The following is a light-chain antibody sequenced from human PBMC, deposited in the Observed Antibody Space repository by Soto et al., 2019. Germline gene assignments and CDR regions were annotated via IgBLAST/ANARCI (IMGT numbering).Light chain of an antibody. J-gene: IGKJ4*01. Sequence: EIVLTQSPATLSLSPGERATLSCRASQSVSSDLAWYQQKPGQAPRLLIYDASNRATGIPARFSGSGSGSDFTLTISSLEPEDFAVYYCQQRSNWLLTFGGGPKVEIK. CDR1: QSVSSD. V-gene: IGKV3-11*01. CDR2: DAS. CDR3: QQRSNWLLT.